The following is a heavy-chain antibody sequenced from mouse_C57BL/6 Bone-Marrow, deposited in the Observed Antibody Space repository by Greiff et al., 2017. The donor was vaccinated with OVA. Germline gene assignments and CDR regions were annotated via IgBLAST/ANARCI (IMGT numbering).Heavy chain of an antibody. V-gene: IGHV1-81*01. Sequence: QVQLQQSGPELVKPGASVKLSCKASGYTFTSYGISWVKQRTGQGLEWIGEIYPRSGNTYYNEKFKGKATLTADKSSSTAYMELRSLTSEDSAVYFCARRGLRLFAYWGQGTLVTVSA. D-gene: IGHD2-4*01. CDR3: ARRGLRLFAY. J-gene: IGHJ3*01. CDR1: GYTFTSYG. CDR2: IYPRSGNT.